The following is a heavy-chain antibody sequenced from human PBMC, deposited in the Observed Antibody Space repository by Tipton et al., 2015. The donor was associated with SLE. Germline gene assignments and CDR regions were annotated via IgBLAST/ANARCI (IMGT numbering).Heavy chain of an antibody. Sequence: TLSLTCTVSGDSIRSGNNNWGWIRQPPGKGLEWIGDIYHSESPNYNPSLKSRVTISIDKSKNQFSLKLTSVTAADTAVYHCTRVPRYNWNYIADWGQGTLVSVSS. CDR1: GDSIRSGNNN. CDR3: TRVPRYNWNYIAD. V-gene: IGHV4-39*07. J-gene: IGHJ4*02. CDR2: IYHSESP. D-gene: IGHD1-7*01.